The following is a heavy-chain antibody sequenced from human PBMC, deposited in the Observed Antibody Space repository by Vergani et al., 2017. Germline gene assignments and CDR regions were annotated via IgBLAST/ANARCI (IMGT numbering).Heavy chain of an antibody. J-gene: IGHJ3*02. D-gene: IGHD3-3*01. Sequence: EVQLVQSGAEVKKSGESLKISCKGSGYSFTSYWIGWVRQMPGKGLEWMGIIYPGDSDTRYSPSFQGQVTISADKSISTAYLQWSSLKASDTAMYYCASSRDSTYYDFWSGRQAFDIWGQGTMVTVSS. CDR3: ASSRDSTYYDFWSGRQAFDI. CDR1: GYSFTSYW. CDR2: IYPGDSDT. V-gene: IGHV5-51*03.